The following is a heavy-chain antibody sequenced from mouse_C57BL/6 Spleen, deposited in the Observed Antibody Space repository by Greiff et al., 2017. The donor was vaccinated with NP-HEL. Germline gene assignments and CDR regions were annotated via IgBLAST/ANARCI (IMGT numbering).Heavy chain of an antibody. CDR2: INPNNGGT. CDR3: ARGPRYYAMDY. V-gene: IGHV1-26*01. D-gene: IGHD2-10*02. J-gene: IGHJ4*01. Sequence: VQLQQSGPELVKPGASVKISCKASGYTFTDYYMNWVKQSHGKSLEWIGDINPNNGGTSYNQKFKGKATLTVDKSSSTAYMELRSLTSEDSAVYYCARGPRYYAMDYWGQGTSVTVSS. CDR1: GYTFTDYY.